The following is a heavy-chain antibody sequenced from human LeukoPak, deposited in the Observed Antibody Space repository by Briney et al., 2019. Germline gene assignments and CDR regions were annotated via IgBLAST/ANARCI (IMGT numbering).Heavy chain of an antibody. CDR1: GFTFSSYA. V-gene: IGHV3-30*04. Sequence: GGSLRLSCAAPGFTFSSYALHWVRQAPGKGLEWVAVISYDESYKYYADSVKGRFTISRDNSKNTLYLQMNSLRAEDTAVYYCAKAATNYYYYGMDVWGQGTTVTVSS. CDR3: AKAATNYYYYGMDV. CDR2: ISYDESYK. D-gene: IGHD2-15*01. J-gene: IGHJ6*02.